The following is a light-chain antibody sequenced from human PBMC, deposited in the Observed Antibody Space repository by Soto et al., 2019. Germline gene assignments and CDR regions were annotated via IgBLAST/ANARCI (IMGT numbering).Light chain of an antibody. CDR3: QQYNTYST. V-gene: IGKV1-5*01. J-gene: IGKJ5*01. CDR1: RNIRSW. Sequence: IQMTQSPSILSASLGDMVNITCRARRNIRSWLAWYQQTPGKATNPLIYDASSLRRGVPARFSGSGSGTEFTLTISRLQADDFATYYCQQYNTYSTFGQGTRLEI. CDR2: DAS.